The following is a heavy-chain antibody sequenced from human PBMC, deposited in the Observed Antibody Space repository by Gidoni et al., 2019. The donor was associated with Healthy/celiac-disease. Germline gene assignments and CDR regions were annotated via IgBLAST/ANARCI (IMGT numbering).Heavy chain of an antibody. Sequence: EVQLLESGGGLVQPGGSLRLSCAASGFTFSSYAMSWVRQAPGKGLEWVSAISGSGGSTYYADSVKGRFTISRDNSKNTLYLQMNSLRAEDTAVYYCARRYYYGSGSYREDQTYYYYYMDVWGKGTTVTVSS. J-gene: IGHJ6*03. V-gene: IGHV3-23*01. D-gene: IGHD3-10*01. CDR1: GFTFSSYA. CDR2: ISGSGGST. CDR3: ARRYYYGSGSYREDQTYYYYYMDV.